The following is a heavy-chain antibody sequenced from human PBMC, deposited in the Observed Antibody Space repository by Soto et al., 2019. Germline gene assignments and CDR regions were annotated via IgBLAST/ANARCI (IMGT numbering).Heavy chain of an antibody. Sequence: SVKVSCKASGGTFNSYDINWVRQAPGQGLEWMGGIIPIVETPKYAQKFQGRVTITADESTNTVYMELSSLRSEDTAMYYCARLARPNYYDTSGFFKDNWFDPWGQGTLVTVSS. V-gene: IGHV1-69*13. CDR2: IIPIVETP. CDR1: GGTFNSYD. D-gene: IGHD3-22*01. J-gene: IGHJ5*02. CDR3: ARLARPNYYDTSGFFKDNWFDP.